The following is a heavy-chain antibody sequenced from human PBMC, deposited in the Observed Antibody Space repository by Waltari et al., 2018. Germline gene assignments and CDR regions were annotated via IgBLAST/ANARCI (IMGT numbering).Heavy chain of an antibody. D-gene: IGHD3-22*01. CDR2: ISWNSGSI. V-gene: IGHV3-9*01. CDR1: GFIFDDYA. J-gene: IGHJ4*02. CDR3: AKDTGSSGYYYYFDL. Sequence: EVQLVESGGGLVQPGRSLRLSCAAYGFIFDDYAMHWVRQPPGKGLEWVSGISWNSGSIGYADSVKGRFTISRDNAKNFLYLQMNSLRAEDTALYYCAKDTGSSGYYYYFDLWGQGTLVTVSS.